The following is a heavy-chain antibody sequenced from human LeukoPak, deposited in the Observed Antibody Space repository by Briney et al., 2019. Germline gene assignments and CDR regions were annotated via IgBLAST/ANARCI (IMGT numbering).Heavy chain of an antibody. V-gene: IGHV3-21*01. Sequence: KPGGSLRLSCAASGFTFGEYAMHWVRQAPGKGLEWVSFISSSSSYIYYANSVKGRFTISRDNAKNSLYLQMNSLGAEDSAVYYCARGASEYYYDSSGSELGYWGQGTLVTVSS. CDR2: ISSSSSYI. CDR3: ARGASEYYYDSSGSELGY. J-gene: IGHJ4*02. D-gene: IGHD3-22*01. CDR1: GFTFGEYA.